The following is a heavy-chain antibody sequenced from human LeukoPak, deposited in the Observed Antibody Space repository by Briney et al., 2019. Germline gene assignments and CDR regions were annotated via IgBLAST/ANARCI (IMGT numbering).Heavy chain of an antibody. D-gene: IGHD3-22*01. J-gene: IGHJ5*02. CDR3: ARLEHYYYDSSGGPFDP. Sequence: SETLSLTCTVSGGSISSYYWSWIRQPPGKGPEWIGYIYYSGSTNYNPSLKSRVTISVDTSKNQFSLKLSSVTAADTAVYYCARLEHYYYDSSGGPFDPWGQGTLVTVSS. CDR1: GGSISSYY. CDR2: IYYSGST. V-gene: IGHV4-59*08.